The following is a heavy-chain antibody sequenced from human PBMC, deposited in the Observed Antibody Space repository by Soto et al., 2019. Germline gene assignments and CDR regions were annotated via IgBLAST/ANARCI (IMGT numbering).Heavy chain of an antibody. D-gene: IGHD5-18*01. CDR3: ATESGSTYGYFDH. Sequence: SETLSLTCTVSGGSVTSDEDYWTWIRQSPGKGLEWIGYISNSGSTGYNPSLKTRISMSVDRSKNQFTLRLTSVTAADTAVYFCATESGSTYGYFDHWGQGTQVTVS. CDR2: ISNSGST. J-gene: IGHJ4*02. V-gene: IGHV4-30-4*01. CDR1: GGSVTSDEDY.